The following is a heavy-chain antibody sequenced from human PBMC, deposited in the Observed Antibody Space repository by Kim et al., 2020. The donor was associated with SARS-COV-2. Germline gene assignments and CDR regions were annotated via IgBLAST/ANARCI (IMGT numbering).Heavy chain of an antibody. CDR3: AREDIVVVPAAMPNYYYYGMDV. Sequence: GGSLRLSCAASGFTVSSNYMSWVRQAPGKGLEWVSVIYSGGSTYYADSVKGRFTISRDNSKNTLYLQMNSLRAEDTAVYYCAREDIVVVPAAMPNYYYYGMDVWGQGTTVTVSS. CDR2: IYSGGST. D-gene: IGHD2-2*01. V-gene: IGHV3-53*01. J-gene: IGHJ6*02. CDR1: GFTVSSNY.